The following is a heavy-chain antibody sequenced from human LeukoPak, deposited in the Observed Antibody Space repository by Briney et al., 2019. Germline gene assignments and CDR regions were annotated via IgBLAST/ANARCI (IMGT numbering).Heavy chain of an antibody. V-gene: IGHV3-7*01. Sequence: GGSLRLSCAASGFTFSSYWMSWVRQAPGKGLEWVANIKQDGSEKYYVDSVKGRFTISRDNAKNSLYLQMNSLRAEDTAVYYCARDSTYQLLYGLYYYYGMDAWGQGTTVTVSS. D-gene: IGHD2-2*02. CDR2: IKQDGSEK. J-gene: IGHJ6*02. CDR3: ARDSTYQLLYGLYYYYGMDA. CDR1: GFTFSSYW.